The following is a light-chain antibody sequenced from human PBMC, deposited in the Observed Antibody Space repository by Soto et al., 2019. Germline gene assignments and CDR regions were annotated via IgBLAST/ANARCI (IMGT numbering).Light chain of an antibody. Sequence: DIQMTQSPSSLSASVGDRVTITCRASQVISNYLAWYQQKPGKVPKLLIYAASTLQSGVPFRFSGSGSGTAFTLTIRSLQPEDVATYYCQKYNSAPWTFGQGTKVEIK. CDR1: QVISNY. V-gene: IGKV1-27*01. J-gene: IGKJ1*01. CDR2: AAS. CDR3: QKYNSAPWT.